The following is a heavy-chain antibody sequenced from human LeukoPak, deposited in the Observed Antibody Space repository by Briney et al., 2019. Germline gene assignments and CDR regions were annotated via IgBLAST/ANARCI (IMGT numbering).Heavy chain of an antibody. CDR2: IYSGGST. J-gene: IGHJ4*02. Sequence: GGSLRLSCAASGFTVSSNYMSWVRQAPGKGLEWVSVIYSGGSTYYADSVKGRFTISRDNSKNTLYLQMNSLRAEDTAVYYCARDLAGRGYYFDYWGQGTLVTVSS. V-gene: IGHV3-53*01. CDR3: ARDLAGRGYYFDY. CDR1: GFTVSSNY.